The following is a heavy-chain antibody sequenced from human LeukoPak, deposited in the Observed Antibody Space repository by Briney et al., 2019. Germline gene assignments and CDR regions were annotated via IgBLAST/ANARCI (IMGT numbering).Heavy chain of an antibody. CDR3: TRQADTGYGDYSDY. CDR1: GFTFGDYA. CDR2: IRSKAYGGTT. D-gene: IGHD4-17*01. J-gene: IGHJ4*02. Sequence: QPGRSLRLSCTASGFTFGDYAMSWFRQAPGKGLEWVGFIRSKAYGGTTEYAASAKGRFTISRDDSKSIAYLQMNSLKTEDTAVYYCTRQADTGYGDYSDYWGQGTLVTVSS. V-gene: IGHV3-49*03.